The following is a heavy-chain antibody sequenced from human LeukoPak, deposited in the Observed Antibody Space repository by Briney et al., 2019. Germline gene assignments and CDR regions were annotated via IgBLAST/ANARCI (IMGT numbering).Heavy chain of an antibody. Sequence: PGGSLRLSCVASGFSFSKYGMHWVRQAPGKGLEWVSFLRFDATSNYYAESVRGRFIISRDNSRNTLYLQMNSLRTEDTAVYYCAKIDTFDYDTSGRHWLDSWGQGTPVTVSS. V-gene: IGHV3-30*02. CDR3: AKIDTFDYDTSGRHWLDS. CDR2: LRFDATSN. D-gene: IGHD4-17*01. J-gene: IGHJ5*01. CDR1: GFSFSKYG.